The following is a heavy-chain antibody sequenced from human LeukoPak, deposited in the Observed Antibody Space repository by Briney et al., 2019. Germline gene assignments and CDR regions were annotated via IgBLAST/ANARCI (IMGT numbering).Heavy chain of an antibody. CDR3: AREGGYCSSTSCPLGY. CDR2: IYHSGST. V-gene: IGHV4-30-2*01. J-gene: IGHJ4*02. CDR1: GGSISSGGYY. D-gene: IGHD2-2*01. Sequence: SETLSLTCTVSGGSISSGGYYWSWIRQPPGKGLEWIGYIYHSGSTYYNPSLKSRVTISVDRSKNQFSLKLSSVTAADTAVYYCAREGGYCSSTSCPLGYWGQGTLVTVSS.